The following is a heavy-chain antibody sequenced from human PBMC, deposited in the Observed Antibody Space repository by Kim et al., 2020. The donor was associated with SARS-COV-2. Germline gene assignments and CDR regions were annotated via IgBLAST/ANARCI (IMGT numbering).Heavy chain of an antibody. CDR1: GDSVSSNSAA. CDR2: TYYRSKWYD. CDR3: ARYLGGSSWSPLRRFDY. Sequence: SQTLSLTCAISGDSVSSNSAAWNWIRQSPSRGLEWLGRTYYRSKWYDDYAVSVKSRITINPDTSKNQFSLQLNSVTPEDTAVYYCARYLGGSSWSPLRRFDYWGQGTLVTVSS. V-gene: IGHV6-1*01. J-gene: IGHJ4*02. D-gene: IGHD6-13*01.